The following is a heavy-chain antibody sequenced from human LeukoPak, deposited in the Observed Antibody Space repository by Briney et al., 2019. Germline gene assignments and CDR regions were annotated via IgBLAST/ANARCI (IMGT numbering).Heavy chain of an antibody. D-gene: IGHD6-13*01. Sequence: SETLSLTCTVSGGSISSYYWSWIRQPPGKGLEWIGYIYYSGSTNYNPSLKSRVTISVDTSKNQFSLKLSSVTAADTAVYYCARTSGYSSSWYLYYWGQGTLVTVSS. V-gene: IGHV4-59*01. CDR1: GGSISSYY. CDR2: IYYSGST. J-gene: IGHJ4*02. CDR3: ARTSGYSSSWYLYY.